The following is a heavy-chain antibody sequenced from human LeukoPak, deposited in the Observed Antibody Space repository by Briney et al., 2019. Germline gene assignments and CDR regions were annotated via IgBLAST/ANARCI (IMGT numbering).Heavy chain of an antibody. Sequence: SETLSLTCAVYGGSFSGYYLSWIRQPPGKGLEWIGEINHSGSTNYNPSLKSRVTISVDTSKNQFSLKLSSVTAADTAVYYCARGVRMDVWGKGTAVTVSS. CDR3: ARGVRMDV. J-gene: IGHJ6*03. CDR1: GGSFSGYY. CDR2: INHSGST. D-gene: IGHD3-10*01. V-gene: IGHV4-34*01.